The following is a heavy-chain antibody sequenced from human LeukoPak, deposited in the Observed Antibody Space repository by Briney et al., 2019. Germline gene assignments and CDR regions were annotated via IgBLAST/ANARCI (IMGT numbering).Heavy chain of an antibody. V-gene: IGHV4-34*01. CDR3: ARGRRGYSYGFSWFDP. D-gene: IGHD5-18*01. CDR2: INHSGST. Sequence: TPSETLSLTCAVYGGSFSGYYWSWIRQPLGKGLEWIGEINHSGSTNYNPSLKSRVTISVDTSKNQFSLKLSSVTAADTAVYYCARGRRGYSYGFSWFDPWGQGTLVTVSS. J-gene: IGHJ5*02. CDR1: GGSFSGYY.